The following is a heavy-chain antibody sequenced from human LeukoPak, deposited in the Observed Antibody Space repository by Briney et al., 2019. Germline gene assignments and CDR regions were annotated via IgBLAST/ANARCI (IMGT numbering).Heavy chain of an antibody. Sequence: AGGSLRLSCAASGFTFDDYGMSCVRQAPGKGLEWASGINWNGGSTGYADSVKGRFTISRDNAKNSLYLQMNSLRAEDTALYYCARDIYYDSSGYLYWGQGTLVTVSS. J-gene: IGHJ4*02. CDR2: INWNGGST. CDR3: ARDIYYDSSGYLY. V-gene: IGHV3-20*04. CDR1: GFTFDDYG. D-gene: IGHD3-22*01.